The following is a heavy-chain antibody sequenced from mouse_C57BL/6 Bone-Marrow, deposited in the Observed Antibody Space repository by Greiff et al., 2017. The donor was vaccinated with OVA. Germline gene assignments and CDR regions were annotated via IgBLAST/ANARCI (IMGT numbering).Heavy chain of an antibody. Sequence: EVQRVESEGGLVQPGSSMKLSCTASGFTFSDYYMAWVRQVPEKGLEWVANINYDGSSTYYLDSLKSRFIISRDNAKNILYLQMSSLKSEDTATYYCARDGYHWYFDVWGTGTTVTVSS. CDR2: INYDGSST. V-gene: IGHV5-16*01. CDR3: ARDGYHWYFDV. D-gene: IGHD2-2*01. J-gene: IGHJ1*03. CDR1: GFTFSDYY.